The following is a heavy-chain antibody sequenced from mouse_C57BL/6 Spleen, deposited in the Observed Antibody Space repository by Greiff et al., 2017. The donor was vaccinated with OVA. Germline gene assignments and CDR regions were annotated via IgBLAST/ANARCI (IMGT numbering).Heavy chain of an antibody. CDR2: ISYDGSN. CDR3: ARDRETDYAMDY. J-gene: IGHJ4*01. CDR1: GYSITSGHY. V-gene: IGHV3-6*01. Sequence: EVQLQQSGPGLVKPSQSLSLTCSVTGYSITSGHYWNWIRQFPGNKLEWMGYISYDGSNNYNPSLKNRISITRDTSKNQFFLKLNSVTTEDTATYYCARDRETDYAMDYWGQGTSVTVSS.